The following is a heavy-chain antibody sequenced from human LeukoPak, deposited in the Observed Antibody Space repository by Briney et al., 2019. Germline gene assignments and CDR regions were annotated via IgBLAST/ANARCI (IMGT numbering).Heavy chain of an antibody. CDR2: IYTSGST. J-gene: IGHJ4*02. D-gene: IGHD3-22*01. V-gene: IGHV4-4*09. CDR1: GGSISSYY. CDR3: ARLGDSSGYWEYYFDY. Sequence: SETLSLTCTVSGGSISSYYWSWIRQPPGKGLEWIGYIYTSGSTNYNPSLKSRVTISVDTSKNQFSLKLSSVTAADTAVYYCARLGDSSGYWEYYFDYWGQGTLVTVSS.